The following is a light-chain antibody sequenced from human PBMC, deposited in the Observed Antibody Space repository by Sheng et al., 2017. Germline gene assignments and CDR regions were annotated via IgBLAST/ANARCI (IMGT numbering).Light chain of an antibody. Sequence: QVVLTQSPSASASLGASVKLTCTLSSGHSIYTIAWHQQQPEKGPRYLMNLNSDGSHKKGDGIPDRFSGSSSGAERYLTISSLQSEDEADYYCQTWGTGIRVFGGGTKLTVL. CDR1: SGHSIYT. J-gene: IGLJ3*02. V-gene: IGLV4-69*01. CDR3: QTWGTGIRV. CDR2: LNSDGSH.